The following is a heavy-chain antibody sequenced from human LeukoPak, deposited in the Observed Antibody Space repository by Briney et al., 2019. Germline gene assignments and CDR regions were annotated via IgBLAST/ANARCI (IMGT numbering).Heavy chain of an antibody. CDR3: ASPADDDFNPNCFDP. Sequence: SATLSLTCTVSGGSISSYYWSWIRQPPGKGPEWIAYTHYTETGDYNPSLKSRLTISLDTSKNQFSLELNSVTAADTAVYYCASPADDDFNPNCFDPWGQGTLVTVSS. V-gene: IGHV4-59*08. J-gene: IGHJ5*02. D-gene: IGHD4-17*01. CDR2: THYTETG. CDR1: GGSISSYY.